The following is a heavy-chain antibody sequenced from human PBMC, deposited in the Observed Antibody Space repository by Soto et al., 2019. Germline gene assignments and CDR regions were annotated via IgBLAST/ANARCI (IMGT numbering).Heavy chain of an antibody. J-gene: IGHJ4*02. V-gene: IGHV1-3*01. CDR3: ARGSSSWYRVGTPDY. CDR2: INAGNGNT. CDR1: GYTFTSYA. D-gene: IGHD6-13*01. Sequence: GASVKVSCKASGYTFTSYAMHWVRQAPGQRLEWMGWINAGNGNTKYSQKFQGRVTITRDTSASTAYMELRSLRSDDTAVYYCARGSSSWYRVGTPDYWGQGTLVTVSS.